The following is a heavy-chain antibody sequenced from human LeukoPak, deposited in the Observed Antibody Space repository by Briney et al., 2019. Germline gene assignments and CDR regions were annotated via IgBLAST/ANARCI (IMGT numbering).Heavy chain of an antibody. D-gene: IGHD3-10*01. CDR2: ISAYNGNT. CDR3: ASGYGSGSYYYYYGMDV. Sequence: GASVKVSCKASGYTFTSYGISWVRQAPGQGLEWMGWISAYNGNTNYAQKLQGRVTMATDTSTSTAYMELRSLRSDDTAVYYCASGYGSGSYYYYYGMDVWGQGTTVTVSS. J-gene: IGHJ6*02. CDR1: GYTFTSYG. V-gene: IGHV1-18*01.